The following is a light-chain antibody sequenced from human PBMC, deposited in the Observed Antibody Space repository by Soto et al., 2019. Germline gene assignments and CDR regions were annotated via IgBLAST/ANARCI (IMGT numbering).Light chain of an antibody. CDR3: AVWDDTLHGWE. J-gene: IGLJ3*02. Sequence: QSVLTQPPSASGTPGQRVTISCSGSRSNIGKNSVYWFQQFPGTTPKLLIFNQSRRPSGGPERFSGSRSGTSASLAISGLRFEDEADYYCAVWDDTLHGWEFGGGTQLTVL. CDR1: RSNIGKNS. CDR2: NQS. V-gene: IGLV1-47*01.